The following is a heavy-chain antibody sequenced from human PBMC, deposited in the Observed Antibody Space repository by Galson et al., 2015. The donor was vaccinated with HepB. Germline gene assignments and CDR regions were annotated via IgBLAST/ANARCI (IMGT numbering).Heavy chain of an antibody. CDR3: ARDGSSGWYHWFDP. J-gene: IGHJ5*02. D-gene: IGHD6-19*01. Sequence: SVKVSCKASGGTFNNYAVSWVRRAPGQGLEWMGGIIAIFGTAKYAQKFQGRVTIIADESTSTVHMELRGLRFEDTAIYYCARDGSSGWYHWFDPWGQGTLVTVSS. CDR2: IIAIFGTA. V-gene: IGHV1-69*13. CDR1: GGTFNNYA.